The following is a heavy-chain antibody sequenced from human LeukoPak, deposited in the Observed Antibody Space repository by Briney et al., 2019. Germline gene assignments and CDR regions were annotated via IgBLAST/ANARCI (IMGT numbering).Heavy chain of an antibody. Sequence: GRSLRLSCAASGFTFTNAWMTWVRQAPGKGLEWVGRIKSNTDGGTSDFAAPVKGRFTISRDDSINTLFLQMSSLKTEDTAVYYCATYGSGSCYNYWGRGTLVTVSS. D-gene: IGHD3-10*01. V-gene: IGHV3-15*01. J-gene: IGHJ4*02. CDR1: GFTFTNAW. CDR3: ATYGSGSCYNY. CDR2: IKSNTDGGTS.